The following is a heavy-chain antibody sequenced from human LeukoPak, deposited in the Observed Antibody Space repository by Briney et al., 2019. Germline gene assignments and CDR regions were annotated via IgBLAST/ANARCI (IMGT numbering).Heavy chain of an antibody. J-gene: IGHJ5*02. CDR2: IIPIFGTA. D-gene: IGHD3-22*01. CDR3: AREGGFYDSSGYYSLMVDT. CDR1: GGTFSNYA. Sequence: SVKVSCKASGGTFSNYAISWVRQAPGQGLEWMGGIIPIFGTANYAQKFRGRVTITADKSTRTAYMELSSLRSEDTAVYYCAREGGFYDSSGYYSLMVDTWGQGTLVTVSS. V-gene: IGHV1-69*06.